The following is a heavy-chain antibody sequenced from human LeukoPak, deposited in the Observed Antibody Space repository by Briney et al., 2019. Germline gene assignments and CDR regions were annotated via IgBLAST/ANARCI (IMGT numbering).Heavy chain of an antibody. CDR2: INPNSGGT. V-gene: IGHV1-2*02. Sequence: ASVKVSCKASGYTFTGYYMHWVRQAPGQGLEWMGWINPNSGGTNSAQNFQGRVTMTRDTSISTAYMELSSLRSDDTAVYYCARSDSSGWSNYYYYMDVWGKGTTVTVSS. CDR1: GYTFTGYY. J-gene: IGHJ6*03. D-gene: IGHD6-19*01. CDR3: ARSDSSGWSNYYYYMDV.